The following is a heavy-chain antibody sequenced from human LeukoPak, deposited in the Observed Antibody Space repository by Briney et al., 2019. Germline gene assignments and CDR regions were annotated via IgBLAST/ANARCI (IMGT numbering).Heavy chain of an antibody. CDR3: ARESGYSSGWYRHNDAFDI. CDR2: ISAYNGNT. CDR1: GYTFTSYG. Sequence: ASVKVSCKASGYTFTSYGISWVRQAPGQGLEWMGWISAYNGNTNYAQKLQGRVTMTTDTSTSTAYMELRSLRSDDTAVYYCARESGYSSGWYRHNDAFDIWGQGTMVTVSS. J-gene: IGHJ3*02. V-gene: IGHV1-18*01. D-gene: IGHD6-19*01.